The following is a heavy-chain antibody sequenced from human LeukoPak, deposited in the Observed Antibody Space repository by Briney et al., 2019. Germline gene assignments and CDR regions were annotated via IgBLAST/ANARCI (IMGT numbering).Heavy chain of an antibody. CDR2: IYAGGST. CDR1: GFTVSSSY. Sequence: PGGSLRLSCAASGFTVSSSYMSWVRQAPGKGLEWVSVIYAGGSTYYADSVKGRFTISRDNSKNTLYLQMNSLRAEDTAVFYCAREASDEGYYYYGMDVWGQGTTVTVSS. CDR3: AREASDEGYYYYGMDV. V-gene: IGHV3-53*01. J-gene: IGHJ6*02. D-gene: IGHD5-24*01.